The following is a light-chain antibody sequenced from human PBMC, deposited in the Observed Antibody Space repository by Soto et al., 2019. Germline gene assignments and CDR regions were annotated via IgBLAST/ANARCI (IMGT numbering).Light chain of an antibody. CDR1: QTINSY. CDR2: GAT. Sequence: DIQMTQSPSSLSASVGDRVTITCRASQTINSYLNWYQQKPGKAPTLLISGATNLQSGVPSRFSGGGSGTDFTLTINSLQPEDVATYYCQQANSFPTFGRGTRLEIK. J-gene: IGKJ5*01. CDR3: QQANSFPT. V-gene: IGKV1-39*01.